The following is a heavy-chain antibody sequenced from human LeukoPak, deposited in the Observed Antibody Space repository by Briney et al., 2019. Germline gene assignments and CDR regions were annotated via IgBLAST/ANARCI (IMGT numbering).Heavy chain of an antibody. V-gene: IGHV1-2*02. J-gene: IGHJ5*02. CDR1: GYTFTGYY. CDR2: INPNSGGT. D-gene: IGHD6-19*01. Sequence: GASVKVSCKASGYTFTGYYMHWVRQAPGQGLEWMGWINPNSGGTNYAQKFRGRVTMTRDTSISTAYMELSRLRSDDTAVYYCARGTEQWLVRGGRGSFDPWGQGTLVTVSS. CDR3: ARGTEQWLVRGGRGSFDP.